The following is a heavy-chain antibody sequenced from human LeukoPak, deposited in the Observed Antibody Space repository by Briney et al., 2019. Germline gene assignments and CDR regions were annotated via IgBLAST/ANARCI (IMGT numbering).Heavy chain of an antibody. CDR3: SKDRGNGQFAF. J-gene: IGHJ1*01. D-gene: IGHD2-8*01. V-gene: IGHV3-30*18. CDR1: GFVFSRSG. Sequence: GVSVRLPYAGCGFVFSRSGMHWARQAPGKWLEGVALISFDGGERHYADSAKGRYSIYRDNSKSTLYLQMTSLRTEDTAVYYCSKDRGNGQFAFWGQGTLVTVSS. CDR2: ISFDGGER.